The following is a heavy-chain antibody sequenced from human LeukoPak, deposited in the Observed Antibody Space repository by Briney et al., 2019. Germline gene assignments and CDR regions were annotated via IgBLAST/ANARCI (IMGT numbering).Heavy chain of an antibody. D-gene: IGHD3-22*01. CDR2: ISGSSSYT. CDR1: GCTLITYS. Sequence: PGGSLRLSCAASGCTLITYSWNWVRQAPGKGLEWVSSISGSSSYTYYSDLVKGRFTISRDDARNSLYLQMNSLRAEDTAVYYCTRNANDLYLMGYSWGSDFDYWGQGTLVTVSS. V-gene: IGHV3-21*01. J-gene: IGHJ4*02. CDR3: TRNANDLYLMGYSWGSDFDY.